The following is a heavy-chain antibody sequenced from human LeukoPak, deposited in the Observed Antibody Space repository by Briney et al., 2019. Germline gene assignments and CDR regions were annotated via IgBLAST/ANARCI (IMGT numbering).Heavy chain of an antibody. CDR3: AREDYSNYVIDY. CDR1: GGSFSGYY. J-gene: IGHJ4*02. V-gene: IGHV4-34*01. Sequence: SETLSLTCAVYGGSFSGYYWSWIRQPPGKGLEWIGYIYHSGSTYYNPSLKSRVTISVDRSKNQFSLKLSSVTAADTAVYYCAREDYSNYVIDYWGQGTLVTVSS. D-gene: IGHD4-11*01. CDR2: IYHSGST.